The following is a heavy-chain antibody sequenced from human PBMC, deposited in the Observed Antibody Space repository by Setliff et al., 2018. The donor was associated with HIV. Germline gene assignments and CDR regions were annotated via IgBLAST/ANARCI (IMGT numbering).Heavy chain of an antibody. D-gene: IGHD3-22*01. CDR2: IYTSGST. J-gene: IGHJ4*02. V-gene: IGHV4-61*02. CDR3: ARAREDDSSGYPVDY. Sequence: SETLSLTCTVSGGSISSGSYYWNWIRQPAGKGLEWIGRIYTSGSTNYNPSLKSRVTISVDTSKNQFSLKLSSVTAADTAVYYCARAREDDSSGYPVDYWGQGTLVTVSS. CDR1: GGSISSGSYY.